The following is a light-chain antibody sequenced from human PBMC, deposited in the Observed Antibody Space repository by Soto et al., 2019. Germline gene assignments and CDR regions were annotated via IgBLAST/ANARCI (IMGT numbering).Light chain of an antibody. CDR2: KVS. Sequence: DVVMTHSPLSLPVTLGQPASISCRSSQSLVSSDGNTYLNWFHQRPGPSPRRLIYKVSNRDSGVPDRFSGSGLGTEFTLTNSRVEAEDAGVYYCMQAAQWPRTLGLGTKVDIK. V-gene: IGKV2-30*01. CDR3: MQAAQWPRT. J-gene: IGKJ3*01. CDR1: QSLVSSDGNTY.